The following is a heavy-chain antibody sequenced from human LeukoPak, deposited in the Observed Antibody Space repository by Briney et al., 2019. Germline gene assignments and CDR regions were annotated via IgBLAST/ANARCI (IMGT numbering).Heavy chain of an antibody. J-gene: IGHJ4*02. Sequence: GGSLRLSCAASGFTVSSNYMNWVRQAPGKGLEWVSLIYSGGSTYYADSVKGRFTISRDNSKNTLYLQMNSLRAEDTAVYYCASTDTAMVPGDYWGQGTLVTVSS. V-gene: IGHV3-66*01. D-gene: IGHD5-18*01. CDR3: ASTDTAMVPGDY. CDR1: GFTVSSNY. CDR2: IYSGGST.